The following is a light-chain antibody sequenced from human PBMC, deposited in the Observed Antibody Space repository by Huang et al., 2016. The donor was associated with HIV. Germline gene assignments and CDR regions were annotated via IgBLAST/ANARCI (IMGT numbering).Light chain of an antibody. CDR1: QSVSSN. J-gene: IGKJ1*01. V-gene: IGKV3-15*01. CDR2: GAS. Sequence: EIVMTQSPATLSVSPGKRATLSCRASQSVSSNLGWYQHKPGQAPRLLIYGASTRATDIPARFSGSGSGTEFTLTITSLQSEDFAVYYCLPYNNWPPWTFGQGTKVEIK. CDR3: LPYNNWPPWT.